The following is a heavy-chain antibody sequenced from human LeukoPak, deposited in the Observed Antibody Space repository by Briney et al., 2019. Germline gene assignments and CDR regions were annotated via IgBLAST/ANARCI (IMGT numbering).Heavy chain of an antibody. CDR1: GFTFSSYW. Sequence: GGSLRLSCAASGFTFSSYWMSWVRQAPGKGLEWVANIKQDGSEKYYVDSVKGRFTISRDNAKNSLYLQMNSLRAEDTAVYYCASGIWGYSSGWQRDYWGQGTLVTVSS. J-gene: IGHJ4*02. CDR2: IKQDGSEK. D-gene: IGHD6-19*01. CDR3: ASGIWGYSSGWQRDY. V-gene: IGHV3-7*01.